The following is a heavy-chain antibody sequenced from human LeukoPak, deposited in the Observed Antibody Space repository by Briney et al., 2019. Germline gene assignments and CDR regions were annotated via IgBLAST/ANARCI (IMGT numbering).Heavy chain of an antibody. J-gene: IGHJ5*02. Sequence: ASVKVSCKASGYTFTGYYKHWVRQAPGQGLEWMGWINPNSGGTNYAQKFQGRVTMTRDTSISTAYMELSRLRSDDTAVYYCARVPVPAAIFWFDPWGQGTLVTVSS. CDR1: GYTFTGYY. CDR2: INPNSGGT. V-gene: IGHV1-2*02. CDR3: ARVPVPAAIFWFDP. D-gene: IGHD2-2*01.